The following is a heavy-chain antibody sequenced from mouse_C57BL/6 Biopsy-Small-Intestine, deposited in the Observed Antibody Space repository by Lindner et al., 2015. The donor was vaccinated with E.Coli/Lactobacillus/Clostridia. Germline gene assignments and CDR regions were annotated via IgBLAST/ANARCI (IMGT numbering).Heavy chain of an antibody. V-gene: IGHV5-17*01. Sequence: VQLQESGGGLVKPGGSLKLSRAASGFTFSDYGMHWVRQAPEKGLEWVAYISSGSSTIYYADTVKGRFTISRDNAKNTLFLQMTSLRSEDTAMYYCTRRPGTSYFDFWGQGTTLTVSS. D-gene: IGHD4-1*01. CDR3: TRRPGTSYFDF. CDR2: ISSGSSTI. CDR1: GFTFSDYG. J-gene: IGHJ2*01.